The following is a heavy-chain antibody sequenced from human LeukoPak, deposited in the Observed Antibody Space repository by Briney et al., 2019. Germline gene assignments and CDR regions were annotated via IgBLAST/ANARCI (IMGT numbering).Heavy chain of an antibody. V-gene: IGHV3-33*01. J-gene: IGHJ4*02. CDR2: IWYDGSNK. Sequence: GGSLRLSCAASAFTFSSYGMHWDRQAQVKGLEWVAVIWYDGSNKYYADSVKGRFTISRDNSKNTLYLQMNSLRAEDTAVYYCARRESSGSIDDWGQGTLVNVSS. CDR1: AFTFSSYG. CDR3: ARRESSGSIDD. D-gene: IGHD6-19*01.